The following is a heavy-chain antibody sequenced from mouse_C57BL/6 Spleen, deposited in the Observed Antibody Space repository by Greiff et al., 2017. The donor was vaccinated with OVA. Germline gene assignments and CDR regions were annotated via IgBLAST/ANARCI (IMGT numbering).Heavy chain of an antibody. CDR1: GYTFTDYE. CDR3: TRGGTKVVERYYAMDD. V-gene: IGHV1-15*01. J-gene: IGHJ4*01. CDR2: IDPETGGT. D-gene: IGHD1-1*01. Sequence: QVQLQQSGAELVRPGASVTLSCKASGYTFTDYEMHWVKQTPVHGLDWIGAIDPETGGTAYNQKFKGKAILTADKSSSTAYMELSSLTSEDSAVYYWTRGGTKVVERYYAMDDWGQGTSVTVSS.